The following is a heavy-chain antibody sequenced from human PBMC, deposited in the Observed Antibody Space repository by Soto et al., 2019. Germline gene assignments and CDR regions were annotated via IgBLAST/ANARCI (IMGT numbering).Heavy chain of an antibody. CDR1: GFTFSSYG. CDR2: ISYDGSNK. V-gene: IGHV3-30*18. CDR3: AKDQGGAAAGIDY. J-gene: IGHJ4*02. D-gene: IGHD6-13*01. Sequence: GGSLRLSCAASGFTFSSYGMLWVRQAPGKGLEWVAVISYDGSNKYYADSVKGRFTISRDNSKNTLYLQMNSLRAEDTAVYYCAKDQGGAAAGIDYWGQGTLVTVSS.